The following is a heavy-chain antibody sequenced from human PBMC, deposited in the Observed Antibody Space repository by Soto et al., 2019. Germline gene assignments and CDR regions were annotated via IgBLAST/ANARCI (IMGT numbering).Heavy chain of an antibody. J-gene: IGHJ4*02. D-gene: IGHD2-15*01. Sequence: EVQLLESGGGLVQPGGSLRLSCAPSGFIFSNYAMSWVRQARGKGLEWVSAISGSGADTYYTESVKGRFTISRDNFKNTLYLQMNSLRAEDTAVYYCAKDTGRGGGSVFDYWGQGTLVTVPS. V-gene: IGHV3-23*01. CDR2: ISGSGADT. CDR3: AKDTGRGGGSVFDY. CDR1: GFIFSNYA.